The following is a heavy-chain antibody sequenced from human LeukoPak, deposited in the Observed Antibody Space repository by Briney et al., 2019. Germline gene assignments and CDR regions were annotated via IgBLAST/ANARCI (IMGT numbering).Heavy chain of an antibody. CDR1: GYTFTSYG. D-gene: IGHD3-10*01. J-gene: IGHJ4*02. CDR3: ARGLYGSWSYTSVFVFDY. V-gene: IGHV1-18*01. Sequence: ASVKVSCKASGYTFTSYGISWVRQAPGQGLEWMGWISAYNGNTNYAQKLQGRVTMTTDTSTSTAYMELRSLRSDDAAVYYCARGLYGSWSYTSVFVFDYWGQGTLVTVSS. CDR2: ISAYNGNT.